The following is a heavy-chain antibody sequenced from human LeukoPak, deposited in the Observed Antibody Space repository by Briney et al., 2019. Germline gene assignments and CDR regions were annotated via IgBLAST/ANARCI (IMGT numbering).Heavy chain of an antibody. Sequence: PSETLSLTCTVSGGFISSYSHYWGWIRQPPGKGLEWIGHIYYSGTTYYNPSLKSRVTISVDTSENDFSLKLSSVTAADTALYYCARGPYSSTWSFDYWGQGTLVAVSS. CDR2: IYYSGTT. V-gene: IGHV4-39*07. D-gene: IGHD6-13*01. CDR1: GGFISSYSHY. CDR3: ARGPYSSTWSFDY. J-gene: IGHJ4*02.